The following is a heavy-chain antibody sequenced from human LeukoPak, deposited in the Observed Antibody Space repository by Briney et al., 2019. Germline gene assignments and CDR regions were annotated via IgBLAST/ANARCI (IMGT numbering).Heavy chain of an antibody. V-gene: IGHV3-48*04. CDR1: GFTFSSYS. Sequence: PGGSLRLSCAASGFTFSSYSMNWVRQAPGKGLEWVSSISSSGSTIYCADSVKGRFTISRDNAKNSLYLQMNSLRAEDTAMYYCAREGPDYDYVWGSYASNYFDYWGQGTLVTVSS. CDR3: AREGPDYDYVWGSYASNYFDY. D-gene: IGHD3-16*01. J-gene: IGHJ4*02. CDR2: ISSSGSTI.